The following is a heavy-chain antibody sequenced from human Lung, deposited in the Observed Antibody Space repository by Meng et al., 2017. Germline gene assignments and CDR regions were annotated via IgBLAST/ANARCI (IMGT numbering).Heavy chain of an antibody. Sequence: GGCGGGGGRSGGCLRFSCAASVFTFDYSYMDGVCTVPGGGLECVSDITWNGGVKRYADSMRGRFTISRDNAKNSLYLQMNSLTAEDTALYYCARASAGTNFDYWGQGTLVTVSS. CDR3: ARASAGTNFDY. CDR1: VFTFDYSY. D-gene: IGHD6-13*01. V-gene: IGHV3-20*04. J-gene: IGHJ4*02. CDR2: ITWNGGVK.